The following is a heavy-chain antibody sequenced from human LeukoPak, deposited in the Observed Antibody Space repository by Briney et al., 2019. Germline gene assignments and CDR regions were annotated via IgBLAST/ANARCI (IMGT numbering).Heavy chain of an antibody. CDR1: GYTFTSYD. Sequence: ASVKVSCKASGYTFTSYDINWVRQATGQGLEWMGWMNPNSGNTGYAQKFQGRVTITRNTSISTAYMELSSLRSEDTAVYYCARAMTTATTAQLWYFDLWGRGTLVTVSS. D-gene: IGHD4-11*01. CDR2: MNPNSGNT. V-gene: IGHV1-8*03. CDR3: ARAMTTATTAQLWYFDL. J-gene: IGHJ2*01.